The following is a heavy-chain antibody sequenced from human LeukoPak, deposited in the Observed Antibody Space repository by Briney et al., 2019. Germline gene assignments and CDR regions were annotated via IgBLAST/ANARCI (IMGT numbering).Heavy chain of an antibody. CDR2: IYYSGST. J-gene: IGHJ4*02. CDR1: GGSISSGDYY. CDR3: ARVEGIVATIYY. V-gene: IGHV4-30-4*01. D-gene: IGHD5-12*01. Sequence: KPSETLSLTCTVSGGSISSGDYYWSWIRQPPGKGLEWIGYIYYSGSTYYNPSLKSRVTISVDTSKNQFSLKLSSVTAADTAVYYCARVEGIVATIYYWGQGTLVTVSS.